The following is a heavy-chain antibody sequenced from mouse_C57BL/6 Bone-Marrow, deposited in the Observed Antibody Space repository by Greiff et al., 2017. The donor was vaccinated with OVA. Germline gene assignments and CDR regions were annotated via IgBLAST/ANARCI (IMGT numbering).Heavy chain of an antibody. CDR1: GYTFTDYY. J-gene: IGHJ4*01. D-gene: IGHD2-5*01. Sequence: EVQRVESGPVLVKPGASVKMSCKASGYTFTDYYMNWVKQSHGKSLEWIGVINPYNGGTSYNQKFKGKATLTVDKSSSTAYMELNSLTSEDSAVYYCARSGYSNPYAMDYWGQGTSVTVSS. CDR2: INPYNGGT. V-gene: IGHV1-19*01. CDR3: ARSGYSNPYAMDY.